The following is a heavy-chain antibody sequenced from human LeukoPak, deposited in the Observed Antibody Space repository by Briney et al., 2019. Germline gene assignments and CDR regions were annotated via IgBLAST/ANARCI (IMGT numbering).Heavy chain of an antibody. D-gene: IGHD6-19*01. CDR3: AKLSERLATVSNFDY. J-gene: IGHJ4*02. CDR2: ISYDGSNK. Sequence: GRSLRLSCAASGFTLSSYGMHWVRQAPGKGLEWVAVISYDGSNKYYADSVKGRFTISRDNSKNTLYLQMNSLRAEDTAVYYCAKLSERLATVSNFDYWGQGTLVTVSS. V-gene: IGHV3-30*18. CDR1: GFTLSSYG.